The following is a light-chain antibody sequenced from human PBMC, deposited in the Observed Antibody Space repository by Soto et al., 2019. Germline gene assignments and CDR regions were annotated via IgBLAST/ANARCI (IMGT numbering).Light chain of an antibody. Sequence: DIQITQAPSSMSASLGDRIKVTSLASHDIGDWLAWYQQRPGQAPKLLIYAASSLHSGVPSRFSGGGSGTDFTLTITSLQPEDFATYYCQQIGSYPFTFGPGTKVDIK. CDR1: HDIGDW. V-gene: IGKV1-12*02. CDR3: QQIGSYPFT. CDR2: AAS. J-gene: IGKJ3*01.